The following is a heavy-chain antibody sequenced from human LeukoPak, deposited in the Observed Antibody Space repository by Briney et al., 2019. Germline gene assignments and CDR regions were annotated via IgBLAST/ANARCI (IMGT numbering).Heavy chain of an antibody. V-gene: IGHV3-33*03. D-gene: IGHD5-18*01. CDR3: ATTARDTSVEDH. J-gene: IGHJ4*02. CDR1: GFIFSNYG. Sequence: GGSLRLSCAASGFIFSNYGMHWVRQAPGKGLEWVAVIWYDGSKKYYADSVKGRFSISRDNSKNTVYLHMRGLRAEDTGLYFCATTARDTSVEDHWGQGTRVSVSS. CDR2: IWYDGSKK.